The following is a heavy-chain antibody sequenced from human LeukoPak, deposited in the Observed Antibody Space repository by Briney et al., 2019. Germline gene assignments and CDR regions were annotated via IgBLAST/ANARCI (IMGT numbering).Heavy chain of an antibody. D-gene: IGHD3-22*01. CDR2: IRYDGSNK. CDR1: GFTFSSYG. V-gene: IGHV3-30*02. J-gene: IGHJ3*02. Sequence: PGGSLRLSCAASGFTFSSYGMHWVRQAPGKGLEWVAFIRYDGSNKYYADSVKGRFTISRDNSKNTLYLQMNSLRAEDTAVYYCAKGHYYDSCGYYYADIWGQGTMVTVSS. CDR3: AKGHYYDSCGYYYADI.